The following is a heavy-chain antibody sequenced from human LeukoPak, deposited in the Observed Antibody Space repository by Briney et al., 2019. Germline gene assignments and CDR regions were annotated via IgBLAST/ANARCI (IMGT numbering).Heavy chain of an antibody. CDR1: GFTFDDYA. Sequence: GGSLRLSCAASGFTFDDYAMHWVRQTPGKGLEWVSGISWNSGSIDYADSVKGRFTISRDNAKNSLHLQMNSLRTEDTALYYCAKDIQSVQFHYCDYWGQGTLVTVSS. J-gene: IGHJ4*02. CDR3: AKDIQSVQFHYCDY. V-gene: IGHV3-9*01. CDR2: ISWNSGSI. D-gene: IGHD1-1*01.